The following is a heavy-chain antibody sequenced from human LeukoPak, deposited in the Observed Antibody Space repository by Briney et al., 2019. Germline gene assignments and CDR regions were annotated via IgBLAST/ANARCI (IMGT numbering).Heavy chain of an antibody. J-gene: IGHJ5*02. V-gene: IGHV1-46*01. Sequence: ASVKVSCKASGYTFTRHYMHWVRQAPGQGLEWMGVINPGGSWTSYAQKFQGRVTMTRDMSTSTDYMELSSLRSDDTAVYYCARAIRLGELSFNWFDPWGQGTLVTVSS. D-gene: IGHD3-16*02. CDR2: INPGGSWT. CDR3: ARAIRLGELSFNWFDP. CDR1: GYTFTRHY.